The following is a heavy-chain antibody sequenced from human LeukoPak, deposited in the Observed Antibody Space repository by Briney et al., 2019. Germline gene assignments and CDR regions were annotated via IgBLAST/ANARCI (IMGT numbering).Heavy chain of an antibody. CDR2: IWYDGSNK. Sequence: PGRSLRLSCAASGFTFSSYGMHWVRQAPGKGLEWVAVIWYDGSNKYYADSVKGRFTISRDNSKNTLYLQMNSLRAEDTAVYYCARDIALNWNDGPGRFWGQGTLVTVSS. J-gene: IGHJ4*02. CDR1: GFTFSSYG. D-gene: IGHD1-1*01. V-gene: IGHV3-33*08. CDR3: ARDIALNWNDGPGRF.